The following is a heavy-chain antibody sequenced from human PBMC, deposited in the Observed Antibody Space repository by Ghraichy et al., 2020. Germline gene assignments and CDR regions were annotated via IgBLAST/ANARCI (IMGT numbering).Heavy chain of an antibody. Sequence: GGSLRLSCAASGFTFSSYAMSWGLQAPGKGLEWVSAISGSGGSTYYADSVKGRFTISRDNSKNTLYLQMNSLRAEDTAVYYCAKAGDDSYASYYFDYWGQGTLVTVSS. CDR1: GFTFSSYA. CDR3: AKAGDDSYASYYFDY. V-gene: IGHV3-23*01. J-gene: IGHJ4*02. D-gene: IGHD5-18*01. CDR2: ISGSGGST.